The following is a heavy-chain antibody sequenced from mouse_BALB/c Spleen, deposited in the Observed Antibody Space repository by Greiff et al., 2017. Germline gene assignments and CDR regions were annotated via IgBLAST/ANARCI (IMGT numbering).Heavy chain of an antibody. Sequence: EVKVVESGGGLVQPGGSLKLSCAASGFTFSSYTMSWVRQTPEKRLEWVAYISNGGGSTYYPDTVKGRFTISRDNAKNTLYLQMSSLKSEDTAMYYCARRWGKYAMDYWGQGTSVTVSS. CDR2: ISNGGGST. CDR3: ARRWGKYAMDY. CDR1: GFTFSSYT. J-gene: IGHJ4*01. D-gene: IGHD2-1*01. V-gene: IGHV5-12-2*01.